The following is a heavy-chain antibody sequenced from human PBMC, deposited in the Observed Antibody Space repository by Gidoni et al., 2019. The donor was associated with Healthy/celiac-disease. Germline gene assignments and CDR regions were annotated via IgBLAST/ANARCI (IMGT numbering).Heavy chain of an antibody. D-gene: IGHD4-17*01. Sequence: EVQLVESGGGLVQPGGSLRLSCAASGSTFISYWISWVRQAPGKALEWVANIKQDGSEKYYVDSVKGRFTISRDNAKNSLYLQMNSLRAEDTAVYYCARDGSLDYGDYVLGYYFDYWGQGTLVTVSS. V-gene: IGHV3-7*01. J-gene: IGHJ4*02. CDR2: IKQDGSEK. CDR3: ARDGSLDYGDYVLGYYFDY. CDR1: GSTFISYW.